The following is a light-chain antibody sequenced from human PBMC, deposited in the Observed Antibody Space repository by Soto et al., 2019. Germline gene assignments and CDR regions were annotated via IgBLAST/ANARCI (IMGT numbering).Light chain of an antibody. CDR2: GNT. V-gene: IGLV1-40*01. CDR3: QSYDSSLSGLYV. Sequence: QSVLTQPPSISGAPGQRVTISCTGSGSNIGAGSDVHWYHQLPGTAPKLLIYGNTNRPSGVPDRFSGSKSGTSASLAIAGLQTEDEGDYCCQSYDSSLSGLYVFGTGTKVTVL. CDR1: GSNIGAGSD. J-gene: IGLJ1*01.